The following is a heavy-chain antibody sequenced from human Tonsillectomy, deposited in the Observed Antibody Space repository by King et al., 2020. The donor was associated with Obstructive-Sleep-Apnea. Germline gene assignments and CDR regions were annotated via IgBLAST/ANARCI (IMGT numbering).Heavy chain of an antibody. CDR3: LTDPRGY. Sequence: VQLVESGGGLVKPGGSLRLSCAASGFSFNYAWMNWVRQSPGKGLEWVGRIKSKMYGETTDYAAPVKGRFTISRDDSKNTLYLQMNSLKTEDTAAYFCLTDPRGYWGRGTLVTVSS. CDR1: GFSFNYAW. CDR2: IKSKMYGETT. D-gene: IGHD3-10*01. J-gene: IGHJ4*02. V-gene: IGHV3-15*01.